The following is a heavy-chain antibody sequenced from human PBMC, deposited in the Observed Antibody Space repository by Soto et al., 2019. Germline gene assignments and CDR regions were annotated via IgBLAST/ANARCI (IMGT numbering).Heavy chain of an antibody. Sequence: GGSLRLSCAASGFTFDDYAMHWVRQAPGKGLEWVSGISWNSGSIGYADSVKGRFTISRDNAKNSLYLQMNSLRAEDTALYYCAKGLGSSRVVVDLVYYYYMDVWGKGTTVTVSS. D-gene: IGHD2-15*01. J-gene: IGHJ6*03. CDR2: ISWNSGSI. CDR3: AKGLGSSRVVVDLVYYYYMDV. CDR1: GFTFDDYA. V-gene: IGHV3-9*01.